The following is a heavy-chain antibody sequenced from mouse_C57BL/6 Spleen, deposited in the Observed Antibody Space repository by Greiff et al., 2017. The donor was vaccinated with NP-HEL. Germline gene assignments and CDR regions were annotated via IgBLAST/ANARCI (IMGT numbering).Heavy chain of an antibody. CDR2: IYPGDGDT. CDR1: GYAFSSYW. CDR3: ARSRGYDYAMDY. Sequence: VQLQQSGAELVKPGASVKISCKASGYAFSSYWMNWVKQRPGKGLEWIGQIYPGDGDTNYNGKFKGKATLTADKSSSTAYMQLSSLTSEDSAVYFCARSRGYDYAMDYWGQGTSVTVSS. D-gene: IGHD2-2*01. V-gene: IGHV1-80*01. J-gene: IGHJ4*01.